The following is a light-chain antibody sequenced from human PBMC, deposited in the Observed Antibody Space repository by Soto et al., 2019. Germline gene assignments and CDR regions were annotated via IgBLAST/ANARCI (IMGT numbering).Light chain of an antibody. J-gene: IGKJ3*01. CDR1: QSVVTY. V-gene: IGKV3-11*01. CDR2: DAS. CDR3: QQRSNWPFT. Sequence: EIVLTQSPATLSLSPGERATLSCRASQSVVTYLAWYQQKPGQAPRLLIYDASNRATGIPARFSGSASGTDFTLTISSLEPEDFAVDYGQQRSNWPFTFGPGTTVDI.